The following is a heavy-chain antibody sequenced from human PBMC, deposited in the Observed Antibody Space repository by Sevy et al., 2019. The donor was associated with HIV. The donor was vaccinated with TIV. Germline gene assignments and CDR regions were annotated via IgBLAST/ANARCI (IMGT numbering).Heavy chain of an antibody. CDR3: SREAAEGPKSKSLFSNWIDP. CDR2: ISYDANNK. Sequence: GGSLRLSCAASGFTFSNYALHWVRQAPGKGLEWVAIISYDANNKYYADSVKGRFTISRDNSKKTVYLQMTSLGVEDTAVFYGSREAAEGPKSKSLFSNWIDPWGQGTPVTGSS. D-gene: IGHD1-26*01. CDR1: GFTFSNYA. J-gene: IGHJ5*02. V-gene: IGHV3-30*04.